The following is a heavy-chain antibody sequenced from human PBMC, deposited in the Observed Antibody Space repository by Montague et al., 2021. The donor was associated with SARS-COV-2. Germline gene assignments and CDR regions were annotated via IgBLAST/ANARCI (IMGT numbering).Heavy chain of an antibody. Sequence: SETLSLTCSISGVSITSYYWSWVRQPAGKGLEWIGHIYASGSTNYSPSLKSRVRLSIDNPKDQFSLKLESLTAPDTAVYYCVRDGGNWYYFDYWGQGALVTVSS. CDR2: IYASGST. V-gene: IGHV4-4*07. J-gene: IGHJ4*02. D-gene: IGHD3-16*01. CDR1: GVSITSYY. CDR3: VRDGGNWYYFDY.